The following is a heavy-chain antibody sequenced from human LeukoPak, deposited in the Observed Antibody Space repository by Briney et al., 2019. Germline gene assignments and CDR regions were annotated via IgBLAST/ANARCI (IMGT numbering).Heavy chain of an antibody. CDR1: GGSISSYY. Sequence: SETLSLTCTVSGGSISSYYWSWIRQPPGKGLEWIGYIYNSGNTNYNPSLKSRVTISVDTSKNQFSLKLSSVTAADTAMYYCARGRPPYYYDSSESVYYFDYWGQGTLVTVSS. D-gene: IGHD3-22*01. J-gene: IGHJ4*02. CDR3: ARGRPPYYYDSSESVYYFDY. V-gene: IGHV4-59*01. CDR2: IYNSGNT.